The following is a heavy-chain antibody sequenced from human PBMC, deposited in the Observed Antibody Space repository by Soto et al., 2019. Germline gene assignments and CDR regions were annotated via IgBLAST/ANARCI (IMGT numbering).Heavy chain of an antibody. Sequence: TLSLTCAISGDSVSSSSVTWNWIRQSPSRGLEWLGRTYYRSKWYNDYAESVKSRITINPDTSKYQFSLHLNSVTPEDTAVYYCVRLIGNSWLDFWGQGTLVTVSS. CDR3: VRLIGNSWLDF. V-gene: IGHV6-1*01. D-gene: IGHD1-26*01. CDR2: TYYRSKWYN. CDR1: GDSVSSSSVT. J-gene: IGHJ5*01.